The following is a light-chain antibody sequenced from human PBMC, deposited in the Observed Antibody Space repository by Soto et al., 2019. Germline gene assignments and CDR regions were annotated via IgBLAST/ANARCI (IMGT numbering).Light chain of an antibody. J-gene: IGKJ4*01. CDR3: QQYGDSLS. V-gene: IGKV3-20*01. CDR2: LTS. CDR1: QSVKSNY. Sequence: EIVLTQSPGTLSLSPGERATLSCRASQSVKSNYLAWYQQKPGQPPTLLIHLTSTRATGIPDRFSGSGSGTHFTLTITRLEPDDFAVYYCQQYGDSLSFGGGTTVEIK.